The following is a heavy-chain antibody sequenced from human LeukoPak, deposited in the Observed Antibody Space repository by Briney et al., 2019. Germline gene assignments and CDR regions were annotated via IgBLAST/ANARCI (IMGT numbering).Heavy chain of an antibody. CDR2: ISAYNGNT. Sequence: ASVKVSCKASGYTCTRYGFNWVRQAPGQGLEWMGWISAYNGNTNYAQKLQGRVTMTTDTSTSTAYMELRSLRSDDTAVYYCARDDALVATGSFDYWGQGTLVTVSS. J-gene: IGHJ4*02. V-gene: IGHV1-18*01. D-gene: IGHD5-12*01. CDR3: ARDDALVATGSFDY. CDR1: GYTCTRYG.